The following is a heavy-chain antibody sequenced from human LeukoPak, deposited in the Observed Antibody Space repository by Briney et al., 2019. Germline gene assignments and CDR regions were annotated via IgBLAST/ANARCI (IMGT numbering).Heavy chain of an antibody. Sequence: HSGGSLRLSCAASGFTFSSYAMSWVRQAPGKGLEWVSAISGSGGSTYYADSVKGRFTISRDNSKNTLYLQMNSLRAEDTAVYYCASLYCSSTSCYRLGNYYYGMDVWGQGTTVTVSS. J-gene: IGHJ6*02. D-gene: IGHD2-2*02. CDR2: ISGSGGST. V-gene: IGHV3-23*01. CDR1: GFTFSSYA. CDR3: ASLYCSSTSCYRLGNYYYGMDV.